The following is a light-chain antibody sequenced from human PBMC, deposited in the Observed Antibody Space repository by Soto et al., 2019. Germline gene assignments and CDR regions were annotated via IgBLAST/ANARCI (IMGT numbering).Light chain of an antibody. V-gene: IGKV1-39*01. Sequence: NQMTQPQSSPSAALGDRVTITCRASQSISSYLNWYQQKPGKDPKLLIYAASSLQSGVPSRFSGSGSGTDFTLTISSLQPEDFATYYCQQSYSTPTFGQGTRLEIK. CDR1: QSISSY. J-gene: IGKJ5*01. CDR2: AAS. CDR3: QQSYSTPT.